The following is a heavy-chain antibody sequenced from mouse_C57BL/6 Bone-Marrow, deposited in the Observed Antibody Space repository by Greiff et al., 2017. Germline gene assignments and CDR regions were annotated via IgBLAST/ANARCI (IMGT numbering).Heavy chain of an antibody. J-gene: IGHJ3*01. V-gene: IGHV14-2*01. D-gene: IGHD1-1*01. CDR2: IDPEDGDT. CDR3: ARSLYYYGSPAWFAY. Sequence: VQLQQPGAELVKPGASVKLSCTASGFNIKDYYMHWVKQRTEPGLEWIGKIDPEDGDTKYAPKFQGKATITADTSSNTAYLQLSSLTSEYTAVYYCARSLYYYGSPAWFAYWGQGTLVTVSA. CDR1: GFNIKDYY.